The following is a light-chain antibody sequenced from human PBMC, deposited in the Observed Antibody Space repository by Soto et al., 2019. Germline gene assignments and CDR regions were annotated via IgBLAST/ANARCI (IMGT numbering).Light chain of an antibody. CDR1: QSISNH. Sequence: DIQMTQSPSSLSASVGDGVTITCRASQSISNHVNWYQQQSGKAPKRLISGASSLQSGVPSRFRGSGFRTDFTLTIGPLQREDLANNSCQQTYGLPTFGPGTTVAVK. J-gene: IGKJ3*01. CDR2: GAS. CDR3: QQTYGLPT. V-gene: IGKV1-39*01.